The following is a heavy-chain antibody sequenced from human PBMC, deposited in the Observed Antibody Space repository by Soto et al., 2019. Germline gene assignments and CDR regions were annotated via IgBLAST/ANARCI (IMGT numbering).Heavy chain of an antibody. J-gene: IGHJ4*02. V-gene: IGHV4-30-4*01. D-gene: IGHD3-16*01. CDR3: ARGLHSGDAFDY. CDR1: GGSISSGDYY. Sequence: QVQLQESGPGLVKPSQTLSLICTDSGGSISSGDYYWSWIRQPPGKGLEWIAYIYYTGSTYYNPSLKSRVTISVDTSKNQFSLKLSSVTAADTAVYYCARGLHSGDAFDYWGQGTLVTVSS. CDR2: IYYTGST.